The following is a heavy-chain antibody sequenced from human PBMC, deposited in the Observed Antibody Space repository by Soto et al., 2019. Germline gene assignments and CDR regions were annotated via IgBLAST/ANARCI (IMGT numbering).Heavy chain of an antibody. D-gene: IGHD1-1*01. J-gene: IGHJ3*02. CDR2: INSDGSST. CDR1: GFTFRGFW. V-gene: IGHV3-74*01. Sequence: VGYLRLSCEASGFTFRGFWVLWVRQAPGKGQLWSSRINSDGSSTSYAYSVKGRFTISRDNAKTLLYVQMISLSAEGTAVYYCARVNDYFNAFDIWGQGTMVTVS. CDR3: ARVNDYFNAFDI.